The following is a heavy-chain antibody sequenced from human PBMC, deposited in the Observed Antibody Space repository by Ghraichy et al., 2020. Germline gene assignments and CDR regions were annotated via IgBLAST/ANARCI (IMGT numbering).Heavy chain of an antibody. Sequence: GALRLSCAASGFTFSDYYMSWIRQAPGKGLEWISKISSSSSTTYYADSVKGRFTISRDNAKNSLYLQMNSLRADDTAVYYCATDVNYYDTSGYYRLDYWGQGTLVTVSS. CDR2: ISSSSSTT. J-gene: IGHJ4*02. CDR1: GFTFSDYY. D-gene: IGHD3-22*01. V-gene: IGHV3-11*01. CDR3: ATDVNYYDTSGYYRLDY.